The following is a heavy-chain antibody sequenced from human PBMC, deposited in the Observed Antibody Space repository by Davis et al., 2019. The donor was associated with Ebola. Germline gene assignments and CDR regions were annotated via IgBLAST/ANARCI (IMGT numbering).Heavy chain of an antibody. CDR1: GGSISSGGYY. CDR3: ARLYYDFWSGYYRDGGVDY. J-gene: IGHJ4*02. D-gene: IGHD3-3*01. V-gene: IGHV4-39*07. CDR2: INHSGST. Sequence: SETLSLTCTVSGGSISSGGYYWSWIRQPPGKGLEWIGEINHSGSTNYNPSLKSRVTISVDTSKNQFSLKLSSVTAADTAVYYCARLYYDFWSGYYRDGGVDYWGQGTLVTVSS.